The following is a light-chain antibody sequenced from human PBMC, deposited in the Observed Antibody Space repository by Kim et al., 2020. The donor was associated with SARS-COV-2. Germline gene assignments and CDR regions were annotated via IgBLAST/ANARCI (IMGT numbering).Light chain of an antibody. CDR1: SNNVGNQG. V-gene: IGLV10-54*01. CDR2: RNN. J-gene: IGLJ1*01. CDR3: SAWDSSL. Sequence: QAGLTQPPSVSKGLRQTATLTCTGNSNNVGNQGAAWLQQHQGHPPKLLSYRNNNRPSGISERLSASRSGNTASLTITGLQPEDEADYYCSAWDSSLFGTGTKVTVL.